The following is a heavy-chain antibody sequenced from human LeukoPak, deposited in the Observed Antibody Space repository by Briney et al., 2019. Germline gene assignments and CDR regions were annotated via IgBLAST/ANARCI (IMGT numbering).Heavy chain of an antibody. Sequence: ASVKVSCKASGYTFTSYDINWVRQAPGKGLEWMGGFDPEDGETIYAQKFQGRVTMTEDTSTDTAYMELSSLRSEDTAVYYCARAPVLLWFGEYLDHAFGIWGQGTMVTVSS. CDR1: GYTFTSYD. V-gene: IGHV1-24*01. CDR3: ARAPVLLWFGEYLDHAFGI. J-gene: IGHJ3*02. CDR2: FDPEDGET. D-gene: IGHD3-10*01.